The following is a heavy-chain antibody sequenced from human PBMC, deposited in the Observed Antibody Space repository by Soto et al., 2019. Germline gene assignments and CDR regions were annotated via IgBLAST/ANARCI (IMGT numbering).Heavy chain of an antibody. J-gene: IGHJ3*02. Sequence: QVQLVQSGAEVKKPGSSVKVSCKASGGTFSSYAISWVRQAPGQGLEWMGGSIPIFGTANYEQKFQGRVTITADESTRTAYMAVSSLTSEDTAVYYCAGYRVVVTAPAAFDIWGQGTMVTVSS. CDR1: GGTFSSYA. V-gene: IGHV1-69*12. D-gene: IGHD2-21*02. CDR3: AGYRVVVTAPAAFDI. CDR2: SIPIFGTA.